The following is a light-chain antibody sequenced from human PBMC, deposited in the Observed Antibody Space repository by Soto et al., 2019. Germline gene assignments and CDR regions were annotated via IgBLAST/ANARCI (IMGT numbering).Light chain of an antibody. CDR2: DVS. J-gene: IGLJ3*02. CDR1: SSDVGGYIY. CDR3: CACAGSKTVV. Sequence: QSALTQPRSVSGSPGQSVTISCTGTSSDVGGYIYVSWYQQYPAKAPKVMIYDVSRRPSGVPDRFSSSRSGNTASLTISGLQDEDDAVYYCCACAGSKTVVFGGGTKLTVL. V-gene: IGLV2-11*01.